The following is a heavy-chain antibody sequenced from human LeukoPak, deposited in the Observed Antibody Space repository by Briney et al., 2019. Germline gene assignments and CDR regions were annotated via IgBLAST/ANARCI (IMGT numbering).Heavy chain of an antibody. J-gene: IGHJ5*02. V-gene: IGHV3-49*03. D-gene: IGHD2-15*01. CDR1: GFTFGDYA. Sequence: GGSLRLSCRTSGFTFGDYALSWFRQAPGKGLEWVGFIRSKSYGGTAEYAASVKDRFTISRDDSTRIAYLQMKSLETEDTGVYYCGRAPRPVAWNWFDPWGQGTLVTVSS. CDR3: GRAPRPVAWNWFDP. CDR2: IRSKSYGGTA.